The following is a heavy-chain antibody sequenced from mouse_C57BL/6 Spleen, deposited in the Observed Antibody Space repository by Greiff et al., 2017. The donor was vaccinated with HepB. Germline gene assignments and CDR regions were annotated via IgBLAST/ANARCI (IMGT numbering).Heavy chain of an antibody. CDR3: ARERLTSYAMDY. D-gene: IGHD2-4*01. V-gene: IGHV1-64*01. Sequence: VQLQQPGAELVKPGASVKLSCKASGYTFTSYWMHWVKQRPGQGLEWIGMIHPNSGSTNYNEKFKSKATLTVDKSSSTAYMQLSSLTSEDSAVYYCARERLTSYAMDYWGQGTSVTVSS. CDR1: GYTFTSYW. CDR2: IHPNSGST. J-gene: IGHJ4*01.